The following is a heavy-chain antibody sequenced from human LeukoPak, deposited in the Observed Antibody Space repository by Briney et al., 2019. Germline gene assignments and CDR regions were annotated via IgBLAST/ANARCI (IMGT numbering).Heavy chain of an antibody. CDR3: ARDVSEGSDWYVPGDDVFDI. CDR2: INPNSGGT. V-gene: IGHV1-2*02. D-gene: IGHD6-19*01. CDR1: GYTFTGYY. Sequence: GASVTVSCKASGYTFTGYYMHWVRQAPGQGLEWMGWINPNSGGTNYAQKFQGRVTMTRDTSISTAYMELSRLRSDDTAVYYCARDVSEGSDWYVPGDDVFDIWGQGTMVTVSS. J-gene: IGHJ3*02.